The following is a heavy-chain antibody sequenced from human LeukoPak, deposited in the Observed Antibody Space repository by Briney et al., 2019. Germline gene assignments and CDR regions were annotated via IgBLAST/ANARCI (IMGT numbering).Heavy chain of an antibody. D-gene: IGHD3-10*01. J-gene: IGHJ4*02. Sequence: GGSLRLSCAASGFTFSSYGMHWVRQAPGKGLEFVSAIDRNGVGTYYADSVQGRFTISRDNSKNTLYLQMGSLRAEDTAVYYCAKDTTGSGSYDFGDYWGQGTLVTVSS. CDR1: GFTFSSYG. CDR2: IDRNGVGT. V-gene: IGHV3-64*02. CDR3: AKDTTGSGSYDFGDY.